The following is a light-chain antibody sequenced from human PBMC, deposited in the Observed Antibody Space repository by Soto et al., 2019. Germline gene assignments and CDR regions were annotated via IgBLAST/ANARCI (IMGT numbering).Light chain of an antibody. CDR1: QSVNSN. J-gene: IGKJ2*01. V-gene: IGKV3-15*01. Sequence: EIVMTQSPATLSVSPGERATLSCRASQSVNSNLAWYQQKPGQAPRLLIYGASTRATGIPARFSGGGSGTEFTLTISGLLSEDFAVYSCQQYSSWPRTFGQGTKLEIK. CDR2: GAS. CDR3: QQYSSWPRT.